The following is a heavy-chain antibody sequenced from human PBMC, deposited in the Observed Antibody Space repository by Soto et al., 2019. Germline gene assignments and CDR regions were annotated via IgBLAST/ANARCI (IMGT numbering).Heavy chain of an antibody. V-gene: IGHV3-23*01. J-gene: IGHJ4*02. CDR3: AKDPELRFLEWLLYSGVYFDY. CDR1: GFTFSSYA. Sequence: PGGSLRLSCAASGFTFSSYAMSWVRQAPGRGLEWVSAISGSGGSTYYADSVKGRFTISRDNSKNTLYLQMNSLRAEDTAVYYCAKDPELRFLEWLLYSGVYFDYWGQGTLVTVSS. D-gene: IGHD3-3*01. CDR2: ISGSGGST.